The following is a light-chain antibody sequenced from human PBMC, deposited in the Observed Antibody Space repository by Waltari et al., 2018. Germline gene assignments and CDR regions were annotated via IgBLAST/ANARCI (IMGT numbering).Light chain of an antibody. J-gene: IGKJ2*01. Sequence: DIQMTQSPSSLSASVGDRVTITCRASQSISSYLNWYQQKPGKAPKLLIYAASSLQSGVPSRFSGSGSGTDFTLTISSLQPEDFATYYCQQSYSTRRMAFGQGTKLEIK. CDR3: QQSYSTRRMA. V-gene: IGKV1-39*01. CDR2: AAS. CDR1: QSISSY.